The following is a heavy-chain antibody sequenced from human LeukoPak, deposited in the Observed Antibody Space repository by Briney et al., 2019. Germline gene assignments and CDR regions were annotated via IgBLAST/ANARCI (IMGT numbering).Heavy chain of an antibody. J-gene: IGHJ4*02. CDR2: ISAYNGNT. D-gene: IGHD6-19*01. CDR3: ARIAVAGTKTYYFDY. CDR1: GYTFTSYG. V-gene: IGHV1-18*04. Sequence: ASVKVSCKASGYTFTSYGISWVRQAPGQGLEWMGWISAYNGNTNYAQKLQGRVTMTTDTSTSTAYMELRSLRSDDTAVYYCARIAVAGTKTYYFDYWGQGTPVTVSS.